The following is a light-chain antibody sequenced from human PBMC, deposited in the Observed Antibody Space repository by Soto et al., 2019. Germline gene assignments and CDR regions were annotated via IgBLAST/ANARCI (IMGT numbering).Light chain of an antibody. Sequence: QSALTQPRSVSGSPGQSVTISCTGTSSDVGGYNYVSWYQHHPGKAPKLMIYDVTKRPSGVPDRFSGSKSGNTASLTISGLQTEDESYYYCCSFADTFYVFGTGTKVTVL. CDR3: CSFADTFYV. V-gene: IGLV2-11*01. CDR2: DVT. CDR1: SSDVGGYNY. J-gene: IGLJ1*01.